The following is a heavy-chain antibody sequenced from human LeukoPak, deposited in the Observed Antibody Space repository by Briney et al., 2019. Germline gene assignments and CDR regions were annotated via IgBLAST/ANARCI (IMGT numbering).Heavy chain of an antibody. CDR3: TGSGLEPLDY. Sequence: PGXSLRLSCAASGFTFSSYWMHWVRHAQGKGLVWVSRINSDGSRTSYAVSVKGRFTISRDNAKNTLYLQMNSLRAEDTAVYYCTGSGLEPLDYWGQGTLVTVSS. D-gene: IGHD3-10*01. CDR1: GFTFSSYW. J-gene: IGHJ4*02. V-gene: IGHV3-74*01. CDR2: INSDGSRT.